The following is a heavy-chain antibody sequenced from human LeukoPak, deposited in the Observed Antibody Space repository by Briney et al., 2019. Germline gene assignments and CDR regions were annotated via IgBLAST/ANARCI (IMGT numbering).Heavy chain of an antibody. J-gene: IGHJ6*03. CDR2: ISWNSGSI. CDR3: ARVGAATFYWYYMDV. V-gene: IGHV3-9*01. CDR1: GFTFDDYA. Sequence: PGGSLRLSCAASGFTFDDYAMHWVRQAPGKGLEWVSGISWNSGSIGYADSVKGRFTISRDNAKNSLYLQINSLRVGDTAVYFCARVGAATFYWYYMDVWGKGTTVTVSS. D-gene: IGHD2-15*01.